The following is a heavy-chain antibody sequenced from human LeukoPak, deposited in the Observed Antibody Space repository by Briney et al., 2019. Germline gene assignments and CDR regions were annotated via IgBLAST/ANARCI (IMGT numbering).Heavy chain of an antibody. D-gene: IGHD5-24*01. J-gene: IGHJ4*02. V-gene: IGHV3-7*04. CDR3: TRVGYIDEGIDY. CDR2: IKQDGSKK. Sequence: GGSLRLSCAAFGFPFSSYWMTWVRQAPGKGLEWVANIKQDGSKKSYVDSVKGRFTISRDNAKNSLYLQMNSLRAEDTAIYYCTRVGYIDEGIDYWGQGTLVTVSS. CDR1: GFPFSSYW.